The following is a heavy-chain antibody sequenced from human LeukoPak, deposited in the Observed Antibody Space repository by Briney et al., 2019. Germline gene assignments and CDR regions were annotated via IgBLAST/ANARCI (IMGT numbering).Heavy chain of an antibody. CDR2: ISGSGGST. V-gene: IGHV3-23*01. Sequence: PGGSLRLSCAASGFTFSSYAMSWVRQAPGKGLEWVSAISGSGGSTYYADSVKGRFTIPRDNSKNTLYLQMNSLRAEDTAVYYCAKDELIGTMIVGPIMDVWGQGTTVTVSS. D-gene: IGHD3-22*01. CDR1: GFTFSSYA. CDR3: AKDELIGTMIVGPIMDV. J-gene: IGHJ6*02.